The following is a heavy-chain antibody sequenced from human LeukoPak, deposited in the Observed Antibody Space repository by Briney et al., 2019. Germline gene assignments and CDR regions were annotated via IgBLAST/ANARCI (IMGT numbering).Heavy chain of an antibody. CDR3: AKAARYFDWLLPEYFQH. J-gene: IGHJ1*01. V-gene: IGHV3-23*01. Sequence: GGSLRLSCEVSGFTFSSYAMSWVRQAPGKGLEWVSAISGSGGSTYYADSVKGRFTISRDNSKNTLYLQMNSLRAEDTAVYYCAKAARYFDWLLPEYFQHWGQGTLVTVSS. CDR1: GFTFSSYA. CDR2: ISGSGGST. D-gene: IGHD3-9*01.